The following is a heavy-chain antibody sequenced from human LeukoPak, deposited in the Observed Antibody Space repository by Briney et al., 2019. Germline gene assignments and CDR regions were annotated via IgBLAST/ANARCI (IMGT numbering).Heavy chain of an antibody. D-gene: IGHD6-19*01. V-gene: IGHV3-53*01. J-gene: IGHJ4*02. CDR2: IYSGGST. CDR3: AREVQTVAGSTMFDY. CDR1: GFTVSSNS. Sequence: PGGSLRLSCTASGFTVSSNSMSWVRQAPGKGLEWVSVIYSGGSTYYADSVKGRFTISRDNAKNSLYLQMKSLRAEDTAVYYCAREVQTVAGSTMFDYWGQGTLVTVSS.